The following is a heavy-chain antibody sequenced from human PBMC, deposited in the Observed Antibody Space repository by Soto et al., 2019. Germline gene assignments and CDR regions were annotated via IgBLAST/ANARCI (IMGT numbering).Heavy chain of an antibody. J-gene: IGHJ4*02. D-gene: IGHD3-9*01. CDR2: ISSDGSST. V-gene: IGHV3-23*01. CDR3: AKDWEFDWPNYYFDY. Sequence: GSLRLSCAASGFTFIIYAISCVRQAPGKGLEWVSAISSDGSSTYFADSGKGRFTISRDNSKNTLYLQMNSLRAEDTAVYYCAKDWEFDWPNYYFDYWGQGTLVTVSS. CDR1: GFTFIIYA.